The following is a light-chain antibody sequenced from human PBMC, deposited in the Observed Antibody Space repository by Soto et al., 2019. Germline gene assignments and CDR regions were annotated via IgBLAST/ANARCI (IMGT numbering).Light chain of an antibody. CDR3: QQSYSTPPLT. V-gene: IGKV1-39*01. J-gene: IGKJ4*01. CDR2: AAS. CDR1: QSIDSY. Sequence: DIQMTQSPSSLSASIGDRVTITCRASQSIDSYLNWYQHKPGKAPQLLIYAASTLQIGVPSRFSGSGSGTDFTLTISSLQPEDFATYYCQQSYSTPPLTFGGGTKVQIK.